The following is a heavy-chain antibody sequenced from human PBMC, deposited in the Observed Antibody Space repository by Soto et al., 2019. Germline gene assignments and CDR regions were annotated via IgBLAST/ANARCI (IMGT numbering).Heavy chain of an antibody. CDR2: IYYSGST. J-gene: IGHJ6*03. CDR3: ESYSSGWLGGYYYMDV. D-gene: IGHD6-19*01. CDR1: GGSISSSSYY. V-gene: IGHV4-39*01. Sequence: QLQLQESGPGLVKPSETLSLTCTVSGGSISSSSYYWGWIRQPPGKGLEWIGSIYYSGSTYYNPSLISRVSITVDTSKIRCSLKLSSVTAADTAVYYCESYSSGWLGGYYYMDVWGKGTTVTVSS.